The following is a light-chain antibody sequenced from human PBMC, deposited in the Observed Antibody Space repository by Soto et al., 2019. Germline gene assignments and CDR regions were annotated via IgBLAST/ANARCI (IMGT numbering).Light chain of an antibody. Sequence: DVVMTQSPLSLPVTLGQPASISCRSSQSLLYSDGNTFLNWFQQTPGQSPRRLIYKVSNRDSGVPARFSGSGSGTDFTLKISRVEAEDFGAYYCMQCTNWPPTFGQGTKVEIK. V-gene: IGKV2-30*01. CDR3: MQCTNWPPT. CDR1: QSLLYSDGNTF. J-gene: IGKJ1*01. CDR2: KVS.